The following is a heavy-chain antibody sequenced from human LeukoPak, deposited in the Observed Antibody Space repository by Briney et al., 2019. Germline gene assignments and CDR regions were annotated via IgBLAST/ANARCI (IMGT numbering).Heavy chain of an antibody. CDR2: IRYDGSNK. CDR3: AKGVAIATYLLYAFDI. J-gene: IGHJ3*02. V-gene: IGHV3-30*02. Sequence: GGSLRLSCAASGFTFSSYGMHWVRQAPGKGLEWVAFIRYDGSNKYYADSVKGRFTISRDNSKNTLYLQMNSLRAEDTAVYYCAKGVAIATYLLYAFDIWGQGTMVTVSS. CDR1: GFTFSSYG. D-gene: IGHD2/OR15-2a*01.